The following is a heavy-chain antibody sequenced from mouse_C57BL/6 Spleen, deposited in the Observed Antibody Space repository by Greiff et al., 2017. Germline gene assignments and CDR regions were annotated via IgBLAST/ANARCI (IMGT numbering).Heavy chain of an antibody. CDR2: INPGDGNT. V-gene: IGHV1-82*01. J-gene: IGHJ1*03. D-gene: IGHD1-1*01. Sequence: VQGVQSGPELVKPGASVKLSCKASGYAFSSSWMNWVKQRPGKGLEWIGRINPGDGNTNYNGKFKGKATLTVDKSSSTAYMQLSSLTSEDSAVYFWARGEYYGSNACYFDGWGTGTTVTVSS. CDR3: ARGEYYGSNACYFDG. CDR1: GYAFSSSW.